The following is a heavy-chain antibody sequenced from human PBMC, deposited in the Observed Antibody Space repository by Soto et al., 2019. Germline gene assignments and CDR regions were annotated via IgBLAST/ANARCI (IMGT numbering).Heavy chain of an antibody. CDR3: AREGKLELTYGMDV. V-gene: IGHV3-33*01. CDR2: IWYDGSNK. CDR1: GFTFSSYG. J-gene: IGHJ6*02. Sequence: QVQLVESGGGVVQPGRSLRLSCAASGFTFSSYGMHWVRQAPGKGLEWVAVIWYDGSNKYYADSVKGRFTISRDNXXNTLYLQMNSLRAEDTAVYYCAREGKLELTYGMDVWGQGTTVTVSS. D-gene: IGHD1-7*01.